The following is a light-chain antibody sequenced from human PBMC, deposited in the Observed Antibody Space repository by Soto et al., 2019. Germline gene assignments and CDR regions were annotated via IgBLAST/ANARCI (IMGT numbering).Light chain of an antibody. CDR2: DVS. Sequence: QSALTQPASVSGSPGQSITISCTGTSSNVGNYNFVSWYQQHPGKVPKLMIHDVSKRPSGVPDRFSGSKSGNTASLTVSGLQAEDEADYYCSSYAGSSVFGGGTQLTVL. CDR1: SSNVGNYNF. V-gene: IGLV2-8*01. CDR3: SSYAGSSV. J-gene: IGLJ2*01.